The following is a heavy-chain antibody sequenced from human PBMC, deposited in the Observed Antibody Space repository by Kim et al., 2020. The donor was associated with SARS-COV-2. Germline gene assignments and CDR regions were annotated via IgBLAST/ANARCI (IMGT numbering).Heavy chain of an antibody. J-gene: IGHJ3*02. D-gene: IGHD1-26*01. CDR2: INAGNGNT. Sequence: ASVKVSCKASGYTFTSYAMHWVRQAPGQRLEWMGWINAGNGNTKYSQKFQGRVTITRDTSASTAYMELSSLRSEDTAVYYCARERGRTGPRSAFDIWGQGTMVTVSS. CDR3: ARERGRTGPRSAFDI. CDR1: GYTFTSYA. V-gene: IGHV1-3*01.